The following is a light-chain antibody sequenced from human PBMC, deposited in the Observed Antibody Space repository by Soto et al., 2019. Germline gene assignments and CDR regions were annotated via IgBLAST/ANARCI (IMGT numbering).Light chain of an antibody. V-gene: IGKV3-20*01. J-gene: IGKJ2*01. CDR2: GAS. CDR3: QQYGTSPRT. Sequence: EIVLTQSPGTLSLSPGERVTLSCRASQSVGNTYLAWYQQKPGQTPRLLMYGASSRATGIPDRFSGSGSGTDFSLTITRLEPEDFAVYYCQQYGTSPRTFGQGTKQEIK. CDR1: QSVGNTY.